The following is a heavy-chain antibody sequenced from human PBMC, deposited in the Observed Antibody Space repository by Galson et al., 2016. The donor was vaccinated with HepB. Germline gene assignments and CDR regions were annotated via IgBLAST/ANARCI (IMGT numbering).Heavy chain of an antibody. J-gene: IGHJ3*02. CDR1: NDSISNIFYR. Sequence: SETLSLTCTVSNDSISNIFYRWGWIRQPPGKGLEWIGIIYYSGSTSYNPSLSSRVKISVETSKNQFSLTLKSVTAADTAIYYCARFLTSGWDLPERPFDIWGQGTLVTVSS. CDR3: ARFLTSGWDLPERPFDI. V-gene: IGHV4-39*01. CDR2: IYYSGST. D-gene: IGHD3-10*01.